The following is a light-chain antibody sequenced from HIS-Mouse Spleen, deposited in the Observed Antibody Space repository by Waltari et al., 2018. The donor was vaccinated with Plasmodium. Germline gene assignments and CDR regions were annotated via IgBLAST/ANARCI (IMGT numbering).Light chain of an antibody. CDR1: NLGVKY. V-gene: IGLV3-1*01. J-gene: IGLJ2*01. CDR3: QAWDSSTVV. Sequence: SYELPQPPSVSVSPGQTASIPCSGDNLGVKYACWYQQKPGQYPVLVIYQDSKRPPGIPERFSGSNSGNTATLTISETQAMDEADYYCQAWDSSTVVFGGGTKLTVL. CDR2: QDS.